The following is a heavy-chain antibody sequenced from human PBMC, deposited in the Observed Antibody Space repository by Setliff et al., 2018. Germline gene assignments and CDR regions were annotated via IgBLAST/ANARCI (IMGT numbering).Heavy chain of an antibody. V-gene: IGHV4-34*01. D-gene: IGHD3-3*01. CDR3: ARMSGFQYIDV. J-gene: IGHJ6*03. Sequence: PSETLSLTCAAYGGTFSDYYWTWIRQPPGKGLERVGEVNHRGSTNHNPSLKSRVTISVDTSKDQFSLKVISMTAADTAVYYCARMSGFQYIDVWGKGTTVTVSS. CDR1: GGTFSDYY. CDR2: VNHRGST.